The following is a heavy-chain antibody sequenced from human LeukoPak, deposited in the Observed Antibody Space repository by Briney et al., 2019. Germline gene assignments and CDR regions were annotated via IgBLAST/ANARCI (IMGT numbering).Heavy chain of an antibody. CDR3: ARGGSWSFDY. J-gene: IGHJ4*02. CDR1: GFTFSSFF. D-gene: IGHD3-10*01. CDR2: IKPDGSET. V-gene: IGHV3-7*01. Sequence: WGYLRCSCAASGFTFSSFFMNWVRQAPGQGREWVANIKPDGSETYYVDSVKGRFTISRDNTKNSLYLQMNSLKDKATYLYYSARGGSWSFDYWGQGTLVSVSS.